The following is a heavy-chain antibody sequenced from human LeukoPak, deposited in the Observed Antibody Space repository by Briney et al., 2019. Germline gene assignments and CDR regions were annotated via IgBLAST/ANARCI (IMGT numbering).Heavy chain of an antibody. CDR3: ARQGYSSGWYATRGSPDY. CDR1: GGSFSGYY. V-gene: IGHV4-34*01. CDR2: IYYSGST. Sequence: PSETLSLTCAVYGGSFSGYYWSWIRQPPGKGLEWIGSIYYSGSTYYNPSLKSRVTISVDTSKNQFSLKLSSVTAADTAVYYCARQGYSSGWYATRGSPDYWGQGTLVTVSS. J-gene: IGHJ4*02. D-gene: IGHD6-19*01.